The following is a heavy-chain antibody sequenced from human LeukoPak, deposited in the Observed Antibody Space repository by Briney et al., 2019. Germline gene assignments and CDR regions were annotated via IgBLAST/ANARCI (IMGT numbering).Heavy chain of an antibody. V-gene: IGHV3-33*01. Sequence: GGSLRLSCAASGFTFSSYGMHWVRQAPGKGLEWVAVIWYDGSNKYYADSVKGRFTISRDNSKNTLYLQMNSLRAEDTAVYYCARAYYYDSGVYRGGWYFDYWGQGTLVTVSS. CDR1: GFTFSSYG. CDR2: IWYDGSNK. J-gene: IGHJ4*02. CDR3: ARAYYYDSGVYRGGWYFDY. D-gene: IGHD3-22*01.